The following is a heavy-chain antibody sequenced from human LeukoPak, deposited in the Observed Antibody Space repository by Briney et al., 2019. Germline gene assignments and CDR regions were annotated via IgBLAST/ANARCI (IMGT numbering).Heavy chain of an antibody. Sequence: GGSLRLSCAASGFTFSSYWMSWVRQAPGKGLEWVANINQDGSEKYYVDSVKGRFTISRDNAKRSLYLQTNSLRAEDTAIYYCARDHSSGWDDYWGQGTLVSVSS. J-gene: IGHJ4*02. CDR1: GFTFSSYW. D-gene: IGHD6-19*01. V-gene: IGHV3-7*01. CDR2: INQDGSEK. CDR3: ARDHSSGWDDY.